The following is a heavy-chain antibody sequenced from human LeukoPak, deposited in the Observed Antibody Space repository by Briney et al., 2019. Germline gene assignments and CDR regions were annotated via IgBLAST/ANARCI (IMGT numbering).Heavy chain of an antibody. D-gene: IGHD5-24*01. CDR2: FDPEDGET. J-gene: IGHJ4*02. V-gene: IGHV1-24*01. CDR3: ATAAGRRWLQFVSFDY. CDR1: GYTLTELS. Sequence: ASVKVFCKVSGYTLTELSMHWVRQAPGKGLEWMGGFDPEDGETIYAQKFQGRVTMTEDTSTDTAYMELSSLRSEDTAVYYCATAAGRRWLQFVSFDYWGQGTLVTVSS.